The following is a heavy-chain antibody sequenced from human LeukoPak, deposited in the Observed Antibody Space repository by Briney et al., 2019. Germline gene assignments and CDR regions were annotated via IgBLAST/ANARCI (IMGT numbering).Heavy chain of an antibody. CDR3: ARVVVRKDTAMEIDH. CDR1: GGSISSSSYY. CDR2: INHSGSI. Sequence: SETLSLTCTVSGGSISSSSYYWGWIRQPPGKGLEWIGEINHSGSINYNPSLKSRVTISVDTSKSQFSVKLRSVTAADTAVYYCARVVVRKDTAMEIDHWGQGTLVTVSS. V-gene: IGHV4-39*07. D-gene: IGHD5-18*01. J-gene: IGHJ4*02.